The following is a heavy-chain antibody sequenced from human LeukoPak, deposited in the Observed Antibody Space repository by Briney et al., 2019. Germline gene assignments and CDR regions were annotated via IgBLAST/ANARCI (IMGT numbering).Heavy chain of an antibody. D-gene: IGHD3-16*01. Sequence: PGGSLRLSCAASGFTFSTHWMHWVRQAPGKGLEWVSRINNDGGTTSYADSVKGRFTISSDNAKNTLYLQMNSLRAEDTAVYYCARGGIGGRFDYWGRGTLVTVSS. V-gene: IGHV3-74*01. CDR3: ARGGIGGRFDY. CDR2: INNDGGTT. J-gene: IGHJ4*02. CDR1: GFTFSTHW.